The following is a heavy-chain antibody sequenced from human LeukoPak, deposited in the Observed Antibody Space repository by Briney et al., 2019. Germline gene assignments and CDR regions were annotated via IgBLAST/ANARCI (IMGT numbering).Heavy chain of an antibody. CDR2: INPNSGGT. CDR3: ARVTMVRGGGFDY. V-gene: IGHV1-2*02. CDR1: GYTFTGYY. Sequence: GASVKVSCKASGYTFTGYYMHWVRQAPGQGLEWMGWINPNSGGTNYAQKFQGRVTMTRDTSISTAYMELSRLRSDHTAVYYCARVTMVRGGGFDYWGQGTLVTVSS. D-gene: IGHD3-10*01. J-gene: IGHJ4*02.